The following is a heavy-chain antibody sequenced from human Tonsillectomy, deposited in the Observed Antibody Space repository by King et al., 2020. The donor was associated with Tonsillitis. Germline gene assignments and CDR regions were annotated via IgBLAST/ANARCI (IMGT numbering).Heavy chain of an antibody. D-gene: IGHD6-19*01. CDR2: ISSDGCKK. Sequence: VQLVESGGGVVQPGRSRRLSCAASGFTFSSYGIHWVRQAPGKGREGWAVISSDGCKKYYADSVRGRFTISRDNSKNTLYLQMNSLRAYDTAVYSCAKARQWLVHFDYWGQGTLVTVSS. CDR1: GFTFSSYG. J-gene: IGHJ4*02. CDR3: AKARQWLVHFDY. V-gene: IGHV3-30*18.